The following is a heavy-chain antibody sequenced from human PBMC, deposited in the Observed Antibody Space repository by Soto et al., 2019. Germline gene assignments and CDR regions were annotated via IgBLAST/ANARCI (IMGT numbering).Heavy chain of an antibody. V-gene: IGHV1-2*02. CDR2: INPATGAA. J-gene: IGHJ3*02. D-gene: IGHD3-3*01. CDR3: ARGGGVGVAGSAAFDM. CDR1: GYPVTAYY. Sequence: QLHLVQSGAVVKKPGASVTVSCSASGYPVTAYYMHWVRQAPGRGLEWMGGINPATGAAKYTQTFQGRVTMPRDTSTSTVFMELRGLTSGDTAGFFCARGGGVGVAGSAAFDMWGQGTLVTVSS.